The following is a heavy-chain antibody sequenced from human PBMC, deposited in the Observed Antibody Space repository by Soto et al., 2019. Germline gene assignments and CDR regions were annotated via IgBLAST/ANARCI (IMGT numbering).Heavy chain of an antibody. D-gene: IGHD2-2*01. CDR2: MYHSGST. V-gene: IGHV4-30-2*01. CDR3: ARVPDY. CDR1: GDSISSGWYS. J-gene: IGHJ4*02. Sequence: SETLSLTWAVSGDSISSGWYSCNWIRQPPGKGLEWIGYMYHSGSTYYNPSLKSRVTISIDRSKNQFSLKLSSVTAADTAVYYCARVPDYWGQGILVTV.